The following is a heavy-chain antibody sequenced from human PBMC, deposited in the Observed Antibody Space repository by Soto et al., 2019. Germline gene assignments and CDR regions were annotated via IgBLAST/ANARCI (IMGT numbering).Heavy chain of an antibody. CDR3: AKDKWLRFILGFYFDY. D-gene: IGHD5-12*01. CDR2: ISWNSGSI. V-gene: IGHV3-9*01. Sequence: GGSLRLSCAASGFTFDDYAMHWIRQAPGKGLEWVSGISWNSGSIGYADSVKGRFTISRDNAKNSLYLQMNSLRAEDTALYYCAKDKWLRFILGFYFDYWGQGTLVTVSS. CDR1: GFTFDDYA. J-gene: IGHJ4*02.